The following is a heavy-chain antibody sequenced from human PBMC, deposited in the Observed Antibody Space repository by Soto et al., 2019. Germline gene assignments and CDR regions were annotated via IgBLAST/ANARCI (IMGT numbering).Heavy chain of an antibody. D-gene: IGHD3-22*01. CDR1: GFTFSSYS. Sequence: PGGSLRLSCAASGFTFSSYSMNWVRQAPGKGLEWVSSISSSSSYIYYADSVKGRFTISRDNAKNSLYLQMNSLRAEDTAVYYCARVLLYYDSSGYRYYYGTDVWGQGTTVTVSS. CDR2: ISSSSSYI. V-gene: IGHV3-21*01. J-gene: IGHJ6*02. CDR3: ARVLLYYDSSGYRYYYGTDV.